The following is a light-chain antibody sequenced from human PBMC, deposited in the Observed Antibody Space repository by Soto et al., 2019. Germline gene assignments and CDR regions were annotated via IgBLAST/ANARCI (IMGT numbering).Light chain of an antibody. CDR1: ISDVGAYNF. Sequence: QSLLTQPASVSGSPGLSITISCTGTISDVGAYNFVSWYQQHPDKAPKLMIFDVSNRPSGVSNRFSGSKSGNTASLTISGLQSEDEAEYYRGSYTTSSNYVFGTGTKVTVL. CDR3: GSYTTSSNYV. J-gene: IGLJ1*01. V-gene: IGLV2-14*03. CDR2: DVS.